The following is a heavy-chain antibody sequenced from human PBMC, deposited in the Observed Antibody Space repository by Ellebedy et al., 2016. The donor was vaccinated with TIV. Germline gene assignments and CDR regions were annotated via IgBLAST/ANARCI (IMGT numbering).Heavy chain of an antibody. Sequence: GESLKISCAGSGFSFDYFGFQWVRQAPGRGLEWVAVISYDGRTKYTADSVKGRFTISRDNSNNTLYLQMTGLRGDDTAVYYCARNRRRRELWNDAFDVWGQGTVVTVSS. J-gene: IGHJ3*01. CDR1: GFSFDYFG. CDR3: ARNRRRRELWNDAFDV. V-gene: IGHV3-30*04. D-gene: IGHD3-16*01. CDR2: ISYDGRTK.